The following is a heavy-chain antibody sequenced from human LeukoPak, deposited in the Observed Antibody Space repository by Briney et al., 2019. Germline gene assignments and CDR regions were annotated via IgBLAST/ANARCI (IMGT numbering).Heavy chain of an antibody. D-gene: IGHD6-19*01. CDR3: ARLRGSGWYYIDY. J-gene: IGHJ4*02. CDR2: IIPIFGTA. V-gene: IGHV1-69*13. CDR1: GGTFSSYA. Sequence: SVKVSCKASGGTFSSYAISWVRQAPGQGLEWMGGIIPIFGTANYAQKFQGRVTITADESTSTAYMELSSLRSEGTAVYYCARLRGSGWYYIDYWGQGTLVTVSS.